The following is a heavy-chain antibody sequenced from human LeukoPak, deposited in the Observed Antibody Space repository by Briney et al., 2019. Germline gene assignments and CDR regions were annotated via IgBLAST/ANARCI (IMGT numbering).Heavy chain of an antibody. J-gene: IGHJ6*03. CDR1: GGSISSYY. CDR3: ARSYGDYVWNYHYMDV. CDR2: IYTSGST. D-gene: IGHD4-17*01. Sequence: SETLSLTCTVSGGSISSYYWSWIRQPAGKGLEWIGRIYTSGSTNYNPSLRSRVTMSADPSKNQFSLKLSSVTAADTAVYYCARSYGDYVWNYHYMDVWGKGTTVTVSS. V-gene: IGHV4-4*07.